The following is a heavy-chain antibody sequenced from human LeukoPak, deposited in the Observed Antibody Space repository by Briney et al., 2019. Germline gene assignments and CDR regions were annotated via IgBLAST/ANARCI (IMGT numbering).Heavy chain of an antibody. CDR1: GGSISSGDYY. Sequence: SETLSLTCTVSGGSISSGDYYWSWIRQPPGKGLEWIGYIYYSGSTYYNPSLKSRVTISVDTSKNQFSLKLSSVTAADTAVYYCARDPAVDAFDIWGQGTMVTVSS. V-gene: IGHV4-30-4*08. CDR3: ARDPAVDAFDI. CDR2: IYYSGST. J-gene: IGHJ3*02.